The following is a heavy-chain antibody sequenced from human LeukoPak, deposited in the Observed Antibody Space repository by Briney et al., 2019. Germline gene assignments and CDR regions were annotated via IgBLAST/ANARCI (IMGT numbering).Heavy chain of an antibody. Sequence: SETLSLTCTVSGGSISSGDYYWSWIRQPPGKGLEWIGSIYYSGSTYYNPSLKSRVTISVDTSKNQFSLKLSSVTAADTAVYYCARQEGSSDAFDIWGQGTMVTVSS. CDR3: ARQEGSSDAFDI. D-gene: IGHD1-26*01. CDR2: IYYSGST. V-gene: IGHV4-39*01. J-gene: IGHJ3*02. CDR1: GGSISSGDYY.